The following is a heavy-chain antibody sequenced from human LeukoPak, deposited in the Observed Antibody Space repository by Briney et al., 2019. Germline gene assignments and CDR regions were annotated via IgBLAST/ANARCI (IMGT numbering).Heavy chain of an antibody. CDR1: GFTVSSSY. CDR2: ISSAGTT. J-gene: IGHJ4*02. Sequence: PGGSLRLSCAASGFTVSSSYMSWVRQAPGKGLEWVSIISSAGTTYYADSVRGRLTISRDNSKNTVYLQVNSLRDEDTAVYYCARDLEAANTYYFDYWGQGTMVTVSS. CDR3: ARDLEAANTYYFDY. V-gene: IGHV3-66*01. D-gene: IGHD6-13*01.